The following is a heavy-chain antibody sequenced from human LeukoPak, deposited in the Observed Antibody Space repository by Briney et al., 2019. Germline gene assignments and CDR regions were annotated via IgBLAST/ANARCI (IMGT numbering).Heavy chain of an antibody. CDR2: ISGSDSGT. Sequence: GGSLRLSCAASGFTFSSYSMSWVRQAPGKGLEWVSAISGSDSGTYHADSVKGRFTISRDNSKNTLYLQMNSLRAEDTAVYYCAKDRGIISDYWGQGILVTVSS. J-gene: IGHJ4*02. CDR1: GFTFSSYS. V-gene: IGHV3-23*01. D-gene: IGHD3-10*01. CDR3: AKDRGIISDY.